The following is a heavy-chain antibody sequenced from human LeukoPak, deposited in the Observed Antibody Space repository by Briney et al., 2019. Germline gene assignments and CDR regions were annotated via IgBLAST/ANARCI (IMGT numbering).Heavy chain of an antibody. CDR1: GGAFSSYA. Sequence: ASVKVSCKASGGAFSSYAISWVRQAPGQGLEWMGGIIPIFGTANYAQKFQGRVTITTDESTSTAYMELSSLRSEDTAVYYCARAGYYGSGSYSYYFDYWGQGTLVTVSS. V-gene: IGHV1-69*05. D-gene: IGHD3-10*01. CDR2: IIPIFGTA. CDR3: ARAGYYGSGSYSYYFDY. J-gene: IGHJ4*02.